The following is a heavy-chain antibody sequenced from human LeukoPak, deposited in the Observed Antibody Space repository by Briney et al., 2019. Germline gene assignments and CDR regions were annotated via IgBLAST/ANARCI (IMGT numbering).Heavy chain of an antibody. CDR1: GFTFSSYG. D-gene: IGHD3-10*01. Sequence: GRSLRLSCAASGFTFSSYGMHWVRQAPGKGLEWVAVISYDGSNKYYADSVKGRFTISRDNSKDTLYLQMSSLRAEDTAVYYCVKDPAKNYYGSGSYYNGGIDYWGQGTLVTVSS. V-gene: IGHV3-30*18. CDR2: ISYDGSNK. CDR3: VKDPAKNYYGSGSYYNGGIDY. J-gene: IGHJ4*02.